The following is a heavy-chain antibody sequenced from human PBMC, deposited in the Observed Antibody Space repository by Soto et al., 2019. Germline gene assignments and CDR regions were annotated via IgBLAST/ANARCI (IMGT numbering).Heavy chain of an antibody. J-gene: IGHJ4*02. D-gene: IGHD3-10*01. Sequence: QVQLVQSGAEVKKPGSSVKVSCTASGDTFNFYTISWVRQAPGQGLEWMGRIIPMLGMSNYAPNFQGRVTMIADKSTSTAYMELSSLRSEDTALYYCATNYGSGSAHFDNWGQGTLVTVSS. CDR2: IIPMLGMS. V-gene: IGHV1-69*02. CDR1: GDTFNFYT. CDR3: ATNYGSGSAHFDN.